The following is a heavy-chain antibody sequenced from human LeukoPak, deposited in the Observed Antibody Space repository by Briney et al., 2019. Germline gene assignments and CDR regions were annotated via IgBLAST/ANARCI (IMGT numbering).Heavy chain of an antibody. D-gene: IGHD3-22*01. V-gene: IGHV3-53*01. CDR2: IYSSVT. CDR1: GFTVSSNS. Sequence: PGGSLRLSCTVSGFTVSSNSMSWVRQAPGKGLEWVSFIYSSVTHYSDSVKGRFTISRDNSRNTLFLQMNSLRVEDTAFYYCARDDLLHRNWFDPWGQGTLVTVSS. J-gene: IGHJ5*02. CDR3: ARDDLLHRNWFDP.